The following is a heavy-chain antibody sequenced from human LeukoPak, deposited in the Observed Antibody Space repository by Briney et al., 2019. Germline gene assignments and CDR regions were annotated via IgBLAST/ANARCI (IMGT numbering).Heavy chain of an antibody. Sequence: QPGGSLSLSCAASGFTFNDYDMHWVRQAPGKGLEWVSGISCSGGSICYAASVKGRFTISRANAKNSLYLQMNSLRAEDMALYYCAKGHSYGDNLFDYWGQGTLVTVSS. V-gene: IGHV3-9*03. J-gene: IGHJ4*02. CDR3: AKGHSYGDNLFDY. CDR2: ISCSGGSI. D-gene: IGHD5-18*01. CDR1: GFTFNDYD.